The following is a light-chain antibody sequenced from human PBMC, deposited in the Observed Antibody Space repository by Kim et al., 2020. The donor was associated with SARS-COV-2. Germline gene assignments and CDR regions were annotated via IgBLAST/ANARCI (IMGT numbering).Light chain of an antibody. CDR2: DVS. Sequence: QSALTQPASVSGSPGQSITISCTGTSSDVGGYNYVSWYQQHPGKAPKLMIYDVSKRPSGVSNRFSGSKSGKTASLTISGLQAEDEADYYCSSYTSSSPLYVFGTGTKV. J-gene: IGLJ1*01. V-gene: IGLV2-14*01. CDR3: SSYTSSSPLYV. CDR1: SSDVGGYNY.